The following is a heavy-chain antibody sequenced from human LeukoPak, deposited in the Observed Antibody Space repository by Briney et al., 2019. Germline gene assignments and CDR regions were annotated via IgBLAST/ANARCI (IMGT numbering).Heavy chain of an antibody. CDR1: GGSFSGYY. Sequence: SETLSLTCAVYGGSFSGYYWSWIRQPPGKGLEWIGEINHSGSTNYNPSLKSRVAISVDTSKNQFSLNLNSVTAADTAVYYCASGLYGYYFAYWGQGTLVTVSS. V-gene: IGHV4-34*01. CDR2: INHSGST. J-gene: IGHJ4*02. D-gene: IGHD4-17*01. CDR3: ASGLYGYYFAY.